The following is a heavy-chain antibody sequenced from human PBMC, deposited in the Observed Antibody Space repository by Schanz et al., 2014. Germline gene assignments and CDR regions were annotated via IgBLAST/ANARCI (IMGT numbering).Heavy chain of an antibody. CDR3: AKSQGSSFDS. J-gene: IGHJ4*02. CDR2: INSDGTKR. V-gene: IGHV3-33*06. D-gene: IGHD6-13*01. CDR1: GFIFRSFG. Sequence: QGQLVESGGGVVQPGKSLRLSCATSGFIFRSFGIHWVRQAPGKGLEWVAFINSDGTKRFYADSVKSRFTISSDNSKSTLYLQMSSLRAEDTAVYYCAKSQGSSFDSWGQGTLVTVSS.